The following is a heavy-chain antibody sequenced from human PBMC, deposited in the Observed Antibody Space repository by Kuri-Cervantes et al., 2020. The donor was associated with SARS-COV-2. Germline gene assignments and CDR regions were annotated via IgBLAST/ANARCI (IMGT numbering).Heavy chain of an antibody. CDR1: GYTFINYY. CDR3: TRAGDIVVVPYYGMDV. CDR2: INPAGGDT. Sequence: ASVKVSCKASGYTFINYYMHWVRQAPGQGLEWMGMINPAGGDTNYAQKFQGRVTMTRDTSTRTVYMELTSLRPEDTAIYYCTRAGDIVVVPYYGMDVWGQGTTVTVSS. D-gene: IGHD2-15*01. J-gene: IGHJ6*02. V-gene: IGHV1-46*03.